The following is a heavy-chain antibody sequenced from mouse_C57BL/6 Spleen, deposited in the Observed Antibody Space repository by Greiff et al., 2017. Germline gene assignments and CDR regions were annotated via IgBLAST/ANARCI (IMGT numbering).Heavy chain of an antibody. CDR3: ARFYYDYQAWFAY. CDR1: GYTFTSYW. V-gene: IGHV1-72*01. Sequence: QVQLQQPGAELVKPGASVKLSYKASGYTFTSYWMHWVKQRPGRGLEWIGRIAPNSGGTKYNEKFKRKATLTVDKPSSTAYMQLSSLTSEDSAVYYCARFYYDYQAWFAYWGQGTLVTVSA. D-gene: IGHD2-4*01. J-gene: IGHJ3*01. CDR2: IAPNSGGT.